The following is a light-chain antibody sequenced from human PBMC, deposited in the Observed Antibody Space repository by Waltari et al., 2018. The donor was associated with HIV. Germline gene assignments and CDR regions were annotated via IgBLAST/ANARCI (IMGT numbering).Light chain of an antibody. V-gene: IGKV1-5*03. CDR3: QQYKSYPRT. CDR2: KAS. CDR1: PSISSW. J-gene: IGKJ1*01. Sequence: DIQMTQSPSTLSASVGDRVTITCRASPSISSWLAWYQQKPGKAPRLLIYKASSLESGVPSRFSGSGSVTEFTLTISSLQPDDFANYYCQQYKSYPRTFGQGTKVEIK.